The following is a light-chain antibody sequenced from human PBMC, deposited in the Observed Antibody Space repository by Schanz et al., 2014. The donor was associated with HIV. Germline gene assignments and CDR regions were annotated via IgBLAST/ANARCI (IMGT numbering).Light chain of an antibody. CDR2: GAS. J-gene: IGKJ4*01. CDR1: QSVTSN. Sequence: EIVMTQSPATLSVSPGERATLSCRASQSVTSNLAWYPQKPGQAPRLLIYGASTRATGVPARFSGSGSETEFTLSISSLQSEDFAVYYCQQYDNWPLTFGGGTKVEIK. V-gene: IGKV3-15*01. CDR3: QQYDNWPLT.